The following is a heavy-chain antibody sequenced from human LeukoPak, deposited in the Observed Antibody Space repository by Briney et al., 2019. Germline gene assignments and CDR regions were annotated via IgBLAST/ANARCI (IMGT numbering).Heavy chain of an antibody. Sequence: PGGSLRLSCAASGFTFSSYAMNWVRQAPGKGLEWVGRIKSKTDGGTTDYAAPVKGRFTISRDDSKNTLYLQMNSLKTEDTAVYYCTTIDILTVEFDYWGQGTLVTVSS. D-gene: IGHD3-9*01. J-gene: IGHJ4*02. CDR1: GFTFSSYA. V-gene: IGHV3-15*07. CDR3: TTIDILTVEFDY. CDR2: IKSKTDGGTT.